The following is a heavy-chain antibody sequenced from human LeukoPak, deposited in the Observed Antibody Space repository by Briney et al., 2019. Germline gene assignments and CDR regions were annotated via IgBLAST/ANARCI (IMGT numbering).Heavy chain of an antibody. CDR1: GYTFTSYD. Sequence: ASVKVSCTASGYTFTSYDMSWVRQPPGQGLEWMGWISAYNGNTNYAQKLQGRVTMTTDTSTSTAYMELRSLRSDDTAVYYCARKTGELSPMGYWGQGTLVTVSS. J-gene: IGHJ4*02. V-gene: IGHV1-18*01. CDR2: ISAYNGNT. D-gene: IGHD3-16*02. CDR3: ARKTGELSPMGY.